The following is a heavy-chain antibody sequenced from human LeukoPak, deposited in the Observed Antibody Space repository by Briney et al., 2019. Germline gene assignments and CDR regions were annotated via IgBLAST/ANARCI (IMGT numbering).Heavy chain of an antibody. V-gene: IGHV4-34*01. CDR1: GGSFSGYY. J-gene: IGHJ6*02. Sequence: KPSETLSLTCAVYGGSFSGYYWSWIRQPPGKGLEWIGEINHSGSTNYNPSLKSRVTISVDTSKNQFSLKLSSVTAADTAVYYCARVLARGSSRRYYYYGMDVWGQGTTVTVSS. CDR2: INHSGST. D-gene: IGHD6-13*01. CDR3: ARVLARGSSRRYYYYGMDV.